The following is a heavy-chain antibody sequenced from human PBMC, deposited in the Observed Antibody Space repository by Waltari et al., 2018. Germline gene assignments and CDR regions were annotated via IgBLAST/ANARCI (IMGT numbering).Heavy chain of an antibody. CDR1: GFTLSNYW. Sequence: EAQQVESGGDLVQPGGSLRLSCVVSGFTLSNYWMSWVRQAPGKGLEWVANINKDGTATYYVDSVRCRFTISKDDAKNSVYLQMNSLKVEDTAVYYCIRDYGSPYWGQGTLVTVSS. CDR2: INKDGTAT. CDR3: IRDYGSPY. J-gene: IGHJ4*02. D-gene: IGHD6-19*01. V-gene: IGHV3-7*03.